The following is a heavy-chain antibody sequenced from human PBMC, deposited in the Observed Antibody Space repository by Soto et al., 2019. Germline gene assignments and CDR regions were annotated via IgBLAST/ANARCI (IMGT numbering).Heavy chain of an antibody. CDR2: IFHSGSA. CDR3: ARYTFGHDREYHYAMDV. V-gene: IGHV4-30-4*01. Sequence: SETLSLTYTVSGASISSSAYYWSWVRQPPGKGLEWIGYIFHSGSAYYNPSLKSRVTISVDTSKNQFSLKLTSVTAADTAVFYCARYTFGHDREYHYAMDVWGQGTTVTVSS. D-gene: IGHD3-10*02. CDR1: GASISSSAYY. J-gene: IGHJ6*02.